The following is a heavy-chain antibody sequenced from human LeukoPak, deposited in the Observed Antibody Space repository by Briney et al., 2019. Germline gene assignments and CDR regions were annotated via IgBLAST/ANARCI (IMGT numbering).Heavy chain of an antibody. D-gene: IGHD2-15*01. CDR3: ARGLSGGNFDP. CDR1: GGSFSSYY. Sequence: SETLSLTCAVYGGSFSSYYWSWIRQPPGKGPEWIGEINHTGSTNYNPSLKSRVTISVDTSKNQFSLKLSSVTAADTAVYYCARGLSGGNFDPWGQGTLVTVSS. J-gene: IGHJ5*02. CDR2: INHTGST. V-gene: IGHV4-34*01.